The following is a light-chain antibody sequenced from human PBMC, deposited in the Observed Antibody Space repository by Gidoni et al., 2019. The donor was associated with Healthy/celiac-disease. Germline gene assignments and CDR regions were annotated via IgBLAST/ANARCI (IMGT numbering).Light chain of an antibody. CDR1: QSISSY. J-gene: IGKJ2*01. CDR2: AAS. Sequence: DIQMTQSPSSLSASVGDRVTITCRASQSISSYLNWYQQKPGKAPKLLIYAASSLQSGVPSMFSGSGSGTDFPLTISSLQPEDFATYYCQQSYSTPDTFGQGTKLEIK. V-gene: IGKV1-39*01. CDR3: QQSYSTPDT.